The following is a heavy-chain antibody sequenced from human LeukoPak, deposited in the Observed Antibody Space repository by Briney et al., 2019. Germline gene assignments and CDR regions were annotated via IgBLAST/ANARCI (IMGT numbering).Heavy chain of an antibody. V-gene: IGHV3-7*05. J-gene: IGHJ5*02. D-gene: IGHD1-7*01. CDR1: GFTFSSYW. CDR2: IKQDGSEK. Sequence: GGSLRLSRAASGFTFSSYWMSRVRQAPGKGLEWVANIKQDGSEKYYVDSVKGRFTISRDNAENSLYLQMNSLRAEDTAVYYCARVWESNWNWITWGQGTLVTVSS. CDR3: ARVWESNWNWIT.